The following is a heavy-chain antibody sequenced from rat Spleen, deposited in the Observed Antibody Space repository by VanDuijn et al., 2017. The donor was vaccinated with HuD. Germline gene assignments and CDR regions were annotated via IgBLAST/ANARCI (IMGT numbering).Heavy chain of an antibody. Sequence: EVQLVESGGGLVQPGRSLKLSCAASGFTFSDYNMAWVRQAPKKGLEWVATISYDGGGTFYRDSVKGRFTISRDNARSTLNLQMDSLRSEDKATYYCARPNYGYPFAYWGQGTLVTVSS. CDR3: ARPNYGYPFAY. CDR2: ISYDGGGT. CDR1: GFTFSDYN. V-gene: IGHV5-7*01. J-gene: IGHJ3*01. D-gene: IGHD1-11*01.